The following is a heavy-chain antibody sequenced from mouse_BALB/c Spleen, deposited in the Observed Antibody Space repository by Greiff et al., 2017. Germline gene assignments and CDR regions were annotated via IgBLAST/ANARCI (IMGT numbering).Heavy chain of an antibody. D-gene: IGHD1-1*01. V-gene: IGHV3-2*02. Sequence: EVQGVESGPGLVKPSQSLSLTCTVTGYSITSDYAWNWIRQFPGNKLEWMGYISYSGSTSYNPSLKSRISITRDTSKNQFFLQLNSVTTEDTATYYCARWGYGSRSDYWGQGTTLTVSS. CDR2: ISYSGST. CDR3: ARWGYGSRSDY. J-gene: IGHJ2*01. CDR1: GYSITSDYA.